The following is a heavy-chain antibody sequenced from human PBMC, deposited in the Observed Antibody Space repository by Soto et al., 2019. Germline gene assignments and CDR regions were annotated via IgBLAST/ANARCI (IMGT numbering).Heavy chain of an antibody. CDR3: ARALGYSSSSAWFDP. Sequence: SETLSLTCAVYGGSFSGYYWSWIRQPPGKGLEWIGEINHSGSTNYNPSLKSRVTISVDTSKNQFSLKLSSVTAADTAVYYCARALGYSSSSAWFDPWGQGTLVTVSS. V-gene: IGHV4-34*01. J-gene: IGHJ5*02. D-gene: IGHD6-6*01. CDR2: INHSGST. CDR1: GGSFSGYY.